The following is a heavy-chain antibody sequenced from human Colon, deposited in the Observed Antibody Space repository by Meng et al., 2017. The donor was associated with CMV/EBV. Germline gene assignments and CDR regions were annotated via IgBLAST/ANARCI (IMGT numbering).Heavy chain of an antibody. CDR2: VRGDESMI. D-gene: IGHD1-26*01. CDR3: TREGYSGSLDY. V-gene: IGHV3-74*01. Sequence: CAVSGFTFSNSWMHWVRQAPGKGLVWVSRVRGDESMIPYADSVKGRFSISRDNAKNHLYLQMNSLRAEDTAVYYCTREGYSGSLDYWGQGTLVTVSS. CDR1: GFTFSNSW. J-gene: IGHJ4*02.